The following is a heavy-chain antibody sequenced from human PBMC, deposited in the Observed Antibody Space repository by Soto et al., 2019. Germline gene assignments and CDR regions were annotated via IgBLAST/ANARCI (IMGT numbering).Heavy chain of an antibody. Sequence: VYGGYFRDFYWSWILKTKGKGLEWIGEINHSGSTNYNPSLKSRVTISVDTSKNQFSLKLSSVTAADTAVYYCARDRDSRIYXYGSGRKTRGPVLDYWGQGPLVSVYS. CDR1: GGYFRDFY. V-gene: IGHV4-34*01. D-gene: IGHD3-10*01. CDR3: ARDRDSRIYXYGSGRKTRGPVLDY. J-gene: IGHJ4*02. CDR2: INHSGST.